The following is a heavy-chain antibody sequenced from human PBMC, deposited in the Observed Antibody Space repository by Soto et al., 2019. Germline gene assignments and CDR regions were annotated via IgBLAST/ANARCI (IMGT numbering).Heavy chain of an antibody. CDR2: INPSGGST. CDR3: ARGQADYDILTGYHYYYYGMDV. J-gene: IGHJ6*02. D-gene: IGHD3-9*01. CDR1: GYTFTSYY. Sequence: GASVKVSCKASGYTFTSYYMHWVRQAPGQGLEWMGIINPSGGSTSYAQKFQGRVTMTRDTSTSTVYMELSSLRSEDTAVYYCARGQADYDILTGYHYYYYGMDVWGQGTTVTVSS. V-gene: IGHV1-46*01.